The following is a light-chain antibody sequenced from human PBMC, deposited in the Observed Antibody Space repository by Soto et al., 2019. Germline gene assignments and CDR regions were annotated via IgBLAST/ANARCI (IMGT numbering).Light chain of an antibody. Sequence: EIVLTQSPGTLSLSPGERGTLSCRASQSVSSNYLAWYQQKPGQAPRLLIYSAFIRATGIPDRFSGIGSGTYITLTIRRLAPEDFAVYYCQYYGRSPWTFGQVTKVEIK. CDR2: SAF. V-gene: IGKV3-20*01. J-gene: IGKJ1*01. CDR3: QYYGRSPWT. CDR1: QSVSSNY.